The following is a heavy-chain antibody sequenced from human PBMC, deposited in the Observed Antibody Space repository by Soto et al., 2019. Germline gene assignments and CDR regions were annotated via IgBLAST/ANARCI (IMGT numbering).Heavy chain of an antibody. J-gene: IGHJ6*03. Sequence: SETLSLTCAVYGGSFSGYYWSWIRQPPGKGLEWIGEINHSGSTNYNPSLKSRLTISVDTSKNQFSLKLSSVTAADTAVYYCARASVAGKGSRYYYYMDVWGKGTTVTVSS. V-gene: IGHV4-34*01. CDR3: ARASVAGKGSRYYYYMDV. D-gene: IGHD6-19*01. CDR1: GGSFSGYY. CDR2: INHSGST.